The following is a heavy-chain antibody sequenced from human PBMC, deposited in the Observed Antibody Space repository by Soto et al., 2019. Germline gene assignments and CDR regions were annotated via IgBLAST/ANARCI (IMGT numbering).Heavy chain of an antibody. CDR3: AGGPAEYDFWGGHYTVTNDGFDF. Sequence: QVQLQQWGAGLLKPSETLSLTCAVYGGTFRGYYWSWVRQPPGKGLEWIGEINHSGSTDYNSSLKRRIPISISTDKGPFSLNLGSVTPADPAVYYCAGGPAEYDFWGGHYTVTNDGFDFWGQGKMVTVSS. J-gene: IGHJ3*01. V-gene: IGHV4-34*01. D-gene: IGHD3-3*01. CDR2: INHSGST. CDR1: GGTFRGYY.